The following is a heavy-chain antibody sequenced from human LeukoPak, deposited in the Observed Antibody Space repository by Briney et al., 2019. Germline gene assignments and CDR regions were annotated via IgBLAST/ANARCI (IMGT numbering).Heavy chain of an antibody. J-gene: IGHJ4*02. V-gene: IGHV3-23*01. CDR3: AKMDGYFDY. CDR1: GFTFSSHG. CDR2: ITGSGGTT. Sequence: GGSLRLSCAASGFTFSSHGMSWVRQAPGKGPQWVSAITGSGGTTYYADSVKGRFTISRGNSKNTLYLQMNSLRAEDTAIYYCAKMDGYFDYWGQGTLVTVSS. D-gene: IGHD3/OR15-3a*01.